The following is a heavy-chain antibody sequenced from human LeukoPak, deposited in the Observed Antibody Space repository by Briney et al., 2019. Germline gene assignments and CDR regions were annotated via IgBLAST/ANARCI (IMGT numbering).Heavy chain of an antibody. CDR3: ARGGSYYYGSGSASSFDY. Sequence: PSETLSLTCTVSGGSISSYYWSWIRQPPGKGREWIGYIYYSGSTNYNPSLKSRVTISVDTSKNQFSLKLSSVTAADTAVYYCARGGSYYYGSGSASSFDYWGQGTLVTVSS. J-gene: IGHJ4*02. D-gene: IGHD3-10*01. CDR2: IYYSGST. CDR1: GGSISSYY. V-gene: IGHV4-59*01.